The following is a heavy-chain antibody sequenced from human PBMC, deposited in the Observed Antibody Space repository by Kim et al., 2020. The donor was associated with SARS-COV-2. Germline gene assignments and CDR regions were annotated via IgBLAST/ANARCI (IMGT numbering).Heavy chain of an antibody. CDR3: ATTTAYSSSSWFDP. CDR2: FDPEDGET. CDR1: GYTLTELS. D-gene: IGHD6-6*01. V-gene: IGHV1-24*01. Sequence: ASVKVSCKVSGYTLTELSMHWVRQAPGKGLEWMGGFDPEDGETIYAQKFQGRVTMTEDTSTDTAYMELSSLISEDTAVYYCATTTAYSSSSWFDPWGQGTLVTVSS. J-gene: IGHJ5*02.